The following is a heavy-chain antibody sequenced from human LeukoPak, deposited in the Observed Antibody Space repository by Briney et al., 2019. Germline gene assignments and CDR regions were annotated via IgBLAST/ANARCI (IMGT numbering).Heavy chain of an antibody. J-gene: IGHJ4*02. Sequence: GGSLRLSCAASGFTFSNYAMHWVRQAPGKGLEWVAIISYDGTKQFYADSMKGRFTISRDDSRNTLYLQMNSLRPEDTAVYYCTRDANDFSPRYYFDYWGQGTLVTVSS. CDR3: TRDANDFSPRYYFDY. V-gene: IGHV3-30*04. D-gene: IGHD3-3*01. CDR2: ISYDGTKQ. CDR1: GFTFSNYA.